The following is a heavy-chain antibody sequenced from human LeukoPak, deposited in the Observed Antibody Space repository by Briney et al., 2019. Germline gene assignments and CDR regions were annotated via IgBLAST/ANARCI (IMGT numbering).Heavy chain of an antibody. CDR3: AIPRGSGYYSRYYFDY. D-gene: IGHD3-22*01. V-gene: IGHV4-34*01. Sequence: PSETLSLTCAVYGGPFSGYYWSWIRQPPGKGLEWIGEINHSGSTYYNPSLKSRVTISVDTSKNQFSLKLSSVTAADTAVYYCAIPRGSGYYSRYYFDYWGQGTLVTVSS. CDR2: INHSGST. CDR1: GGPFSGYY. J-gene: IGHJ4*02.